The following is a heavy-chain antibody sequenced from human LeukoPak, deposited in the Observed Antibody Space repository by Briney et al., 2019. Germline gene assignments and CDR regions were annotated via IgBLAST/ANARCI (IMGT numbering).Heavy chain of an antibody. CDR2: VSHRGST. V-gene: IGHV4-4*02. CDR1: GGSISSSHY. J-gene: IGHJ6*01. D-gene: IGHD2-15*01. Sequence: SETLSLTCAVSGGSISSSHYWTWVRQSPGGGLEWIGEVSHRGSTNYNPSLRGRLTIPVDKSRDKFSLTLTSLLAADTAVHYCPRARNTLTGAAPGGFDVRGQGATVTVSS. CDR3: PRARNTLTGAAPGGFDV.